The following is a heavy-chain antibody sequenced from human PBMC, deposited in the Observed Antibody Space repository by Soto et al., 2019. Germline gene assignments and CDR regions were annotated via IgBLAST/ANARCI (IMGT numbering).Heavy chain of an antibody. J-gene: IGHJ6*02. CDR1: GGTFSSYA. CDR2: IIPIFGTA. CDR3: ALPGYCSSTSCLDYYGMDV. V-gene: IGHV1-69*06. D-gene: IGHD2-2*01. Sequence: QVQLVQSGAEVKKPGSSVNVSCKASGGTFSSYAISWVRQAPGQGLEWMGGIIPIFGTANYAQKFQGRVTITADKSTSTAYMELSSLRSEDTAVYYCALPGYCSSTSCLDYYGMDVWGQGTTVTVSS.